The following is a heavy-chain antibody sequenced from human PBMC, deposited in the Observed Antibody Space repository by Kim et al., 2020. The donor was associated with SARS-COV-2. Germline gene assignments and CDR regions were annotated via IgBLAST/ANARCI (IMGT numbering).Heavy chain of an antibody. V-gene: IGHV3-23*01. CDR3: AKGPGGSSRVGSIFYMDV. Sequence: DSVKGRFTSSRDNSKNSLFLQMNSLRAEDTAIFYCAKGPGGSSRVGSIFYMDVWGKGTTVTVSS. J-gene: IGHJ6*03. D-gene: IGHD6-6*01.